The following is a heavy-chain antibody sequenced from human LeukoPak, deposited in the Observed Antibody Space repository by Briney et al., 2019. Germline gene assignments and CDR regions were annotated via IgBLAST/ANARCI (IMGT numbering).Heavy chain of an antibody. CDR2: ISAYDGNT. V-gene: IGHV1-18*01. J-gene: IGHJ4*02. CDR1: GYTFTKYG. CDR3: VRARGDRSGYYRY. Sequence: ASVKGSCKTSGYTFTKYGISWVRQAPGQGPEWMGWISAYDGNTNYAQKLQDRLTLTTDTSTDTAHMELRSLRSDDTAVYYCVRARGDRSGYYRYWGQGTLVTVSS. D-gene: IGHD3-22*01.